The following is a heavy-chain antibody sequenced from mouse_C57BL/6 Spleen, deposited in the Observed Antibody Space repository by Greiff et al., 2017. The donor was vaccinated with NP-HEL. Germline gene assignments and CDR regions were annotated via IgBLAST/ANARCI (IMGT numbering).Heavy chain of an antibody. V-gene: IGHV1-69*01. D-gene: IGHD2-3*01. CDR2: IDPTAGYT. CDR1: GSTFTSYC. Sequence: QVQLQQPGPELVLPGASVKLSCKASGSTFTSYCMPWVKPRPVNGLAWIGAIDPTAGYTNYNHKFKGKSTLTVDKSSSTAYMQLSSLTSEDSAVYYCARFGYDGLFAYWGQGTLVTVSA. CDR3: ARFGYDGLFAY. J-gene: IGHJ3*01.